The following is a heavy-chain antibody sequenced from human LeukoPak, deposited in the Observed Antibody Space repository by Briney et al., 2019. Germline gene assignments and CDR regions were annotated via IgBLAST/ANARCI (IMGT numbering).Heavy chain of an antibody. CDR3: ARVGGLRYFDLSWKDAFDI. V-gene: IGHV1-18*01. J-gene: IGHJ3*02. D-gene: IGHD3-9*01. CDR1: GYTFTSYG. Sequence: SVTLSCTVSGYTFTSYGISWVRHAPGQGLEWMGWISTYNSNTNYAQTPQGRLTITTDTSTSTPYMELRSLRSDDTAVYYCARVGGLRYFDLSWKDAFDIWGQGTMVTVSS. CDR2: ISTYNSNT.